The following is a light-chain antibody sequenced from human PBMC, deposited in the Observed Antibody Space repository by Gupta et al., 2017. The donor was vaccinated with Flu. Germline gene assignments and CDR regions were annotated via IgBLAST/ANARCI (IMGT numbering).Light chain of an antibody. J-gene: IGLJ3*02. V-gene: IGLV1-44*01. Sequence: QSVLPPPPSASGTPGLRFTISFSGSSSNIGSNTVYWYQQFPGTAPKLLIYGDNQRPSGVPDRFSGSKAGTAASLAIGGLQSEDEGDYYCAAWDDSLKGVFGGGTKLTVL. CDR1: SSNIGSNT. CDR3: AAWDDSLKGV. CDR2: GDN.